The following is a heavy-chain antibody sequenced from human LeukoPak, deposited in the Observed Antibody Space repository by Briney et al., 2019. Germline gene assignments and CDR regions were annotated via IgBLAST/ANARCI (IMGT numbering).Heavy chain of an antibody. CDR3: ASGTLYGSGNPTVRYYYYYMDV. J-gene: IGHJ6*03. CDR1: GYTFTGYY. Sequence: ASVKVSCKASGYTFTGYYMHWVRQAPGQGLEWMGWINPNSGGTNYAQKFQGRVTMTRDTSISTAYMELSRLRSDDTAVYYCASGTLYGSGNPTVRYYYYYMDVWGKGTTVTISS. CDR2: INPNSGGT. V-gene: IGHV1-2*02. D-gene: IGHD3-10*01.